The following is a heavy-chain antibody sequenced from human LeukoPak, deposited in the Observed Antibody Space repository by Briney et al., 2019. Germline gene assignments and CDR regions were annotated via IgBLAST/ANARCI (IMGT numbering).Heavy chain of an antibody. V-gene: IGHV1-69*04. CDR3: ARSAPDYYYYYGMDV. CDR2: IIPILGIA. Sequence: SVKVSCKASGGTFSSYAISWVRQAPGQGLEWMGRIIPILGIANYAQKFQGRVTITADKSTSTAYMEPSSLRSEDTAVYYCARSAPDYYYYYGMDVWGQGTTVTVSS. J-gene: IGHJ6*02. CDR1: GGTFSSYA.